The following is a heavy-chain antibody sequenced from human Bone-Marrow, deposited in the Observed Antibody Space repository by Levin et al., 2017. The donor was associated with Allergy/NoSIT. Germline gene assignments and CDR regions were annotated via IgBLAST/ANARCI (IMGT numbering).Heavy chain of an antibody. D-gene: IGHD6-19*01. CDR1: GINFNTYA. Sequence: LSLTCAASGINFNTYAMSWVRQAPGKGLQWVSSIDASGDNTYSAVSVKGRFTISRDSSKSTLYLQMNSLRAEDTALYYCAAGYSLGYSAIDSWGQGTLVIVSS. CDR2: IDASGDNT. CDR3: AAGYSLGYSAIDS. V-gene: IGHV3-23*01. J-gene: IGHJ4*02.